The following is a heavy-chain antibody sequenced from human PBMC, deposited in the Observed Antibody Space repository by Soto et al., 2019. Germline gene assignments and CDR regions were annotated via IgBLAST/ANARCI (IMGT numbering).Heavy chain of an antibody. J-gene: IGHJ4*02. CDR2: IIPLFGKP. Sequence: QVQLVQSGAELKKPGSSVKVSCKASGVSFTSTAFSWVRQAPGQGFEWLGGIIPLFGKPDYAQKFQGRVSIIADESTSSVHMELRSLRPEDSAVYHCARGKGTHKYWGRGTLVTVSS. D-gene: IGHD3-10*01. V-gene: IGHV1-69*01. CDR1: GVSFTSTA. CDR3: ARGKGTHKY.